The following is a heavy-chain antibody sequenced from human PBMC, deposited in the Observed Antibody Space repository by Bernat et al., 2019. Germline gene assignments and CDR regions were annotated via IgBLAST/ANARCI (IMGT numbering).Heavy chain of an antibody. CDR2: ISSSSSYT. Sequence: QVQLVDPGGGLVKPGGSLRLSCAASGFTFSDYYMSWNRQAPGKGLDWVSYISSSSSYTNYADSVMGRFTISRDNAKNSLYLKMNSLRAEDTAVYYWARGTSTSTPYMDVWGKGTTVTVSS. CDR3: ARGTSTSTPYMDV. V-gene: IGHV3-11*06. CDR1: GFTFSDYY. J-gene: IGHJ6*03. D-gene: IGHD3-3*02.